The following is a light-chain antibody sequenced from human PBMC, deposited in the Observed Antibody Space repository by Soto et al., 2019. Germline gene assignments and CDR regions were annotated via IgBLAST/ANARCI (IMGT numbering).Light chain of an antibody. V-gene: IGLV2-23*01. CDR2: EGN. Sequence: QSALTQPASVSGSPGQSITISCTGTSSDVGSYNLVSWYQQHPGKAPKLMIYEGNKRPSGVSNRFSGSKSGNTASLTISGLQAEDEDDYCSCSYAVSSTVVLGGGTKVTVL. CDR1: SSDVGSYNL. J-gene: IGLJ2*01. CDR3: CSYAVSSTVV.